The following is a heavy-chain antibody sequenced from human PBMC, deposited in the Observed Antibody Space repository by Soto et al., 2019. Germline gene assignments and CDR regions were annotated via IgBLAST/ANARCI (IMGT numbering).Heavy chain of an antibody. V-gene: IGHV4-59*01. CDR1: GGSMSSYY. D-gene: IGHD3-10*01. CDR3: ARRGYGPGFPYYYGMDV. CDR2: IYYSGST. J-gene: IGHJ6*02. Sequence: QVQLQESGPGLVKPSETLSLTCTVSGGSMSSYYWSWIRQPPGKGLEWIGYIYYSGSTNYNPSLQSRVTMSVDTPKHQFSLELSSGTAADTAVYYCARRGYGPGFPYYYGMDVWGQGTTVTVSS.